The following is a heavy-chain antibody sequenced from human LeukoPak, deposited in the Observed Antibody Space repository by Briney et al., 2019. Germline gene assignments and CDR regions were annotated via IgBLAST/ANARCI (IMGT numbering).Heavy chain of an antibody. J-gene: IGHJ4*02. CDR1: GFTFSSYA. V-gene: IGHV3-23*01. D-gene: IGHD6-6*01. CDR3: AKVREYSSSRWYYFDY. Sequence: GASLRLSCAASGFTFSSYAMSWVRQAPGKGLGWVSAISGGGSSTYYADPVKGRFTISRDNSKNTLYLQMNSLRAEDTAVYYCAKVREYSSSRWYYFDYWGQGTLVTVSS. CDR2: ISGGGSST.